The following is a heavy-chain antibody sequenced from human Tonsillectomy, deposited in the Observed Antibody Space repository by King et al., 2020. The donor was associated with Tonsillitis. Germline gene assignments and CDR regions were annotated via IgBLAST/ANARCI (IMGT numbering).Heavy chain of an antibody. CDR2: ISFDGSNK. D-gene: IGHD4-17*01. V-gene: IGHV3-30-3*01. J-gene: IGHJ6*02. Sequence: HVQLVESGGGVVQPGRSLRLSCAASGFTFSSYAMHWVRQAPGKGLEWVAVISFDGSNKYYADSVKGRFTISRDNSKNTLDLQMNSLRAEDTALYYCARRDGALDYYYYGRDVWGQGTTVTVSS. CDR1: GFTFSSYA. CDR3: ARRDGALDYYYYGRDV.